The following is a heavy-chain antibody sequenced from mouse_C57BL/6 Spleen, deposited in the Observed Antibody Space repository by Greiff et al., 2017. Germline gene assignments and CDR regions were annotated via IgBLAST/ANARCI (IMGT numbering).Heavy chain of an antibody. Sequence: EVQLQQSGAELVRPGASVKLSCTASGFNIKDYYMHWVKQRPEQGLEWIGRIDPEDGDTEYAPKFQGKATMTADTSSNPAYLQLSSLTSEDTAVYYCTTSGSSYWYFDVWGTGTTVTVSS. CDR1: GFNIKDYY. V-gene: IGHV14-1*01. D-gene: IGHD1-1*01. J-gene: IGHJ1*03. CDR3: TTSGSSYWYFDV. CDR2: IDPEDGDT.